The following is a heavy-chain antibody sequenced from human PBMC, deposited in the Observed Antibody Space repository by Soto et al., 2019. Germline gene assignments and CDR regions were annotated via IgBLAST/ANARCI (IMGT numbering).Heavy chain of an antibody. V-gene: IGHV1-69*01. CDR2: IIPVFDKA. Sequence: QVQLVQSGAEVKKPGSSVKVSCKTSGGSFGSSAISWVRQAPAQGLEWMGEIIPVFDKANYAQNFQDRLTITADESTGTVFMQLSSLRSDDTAVYFCARLRRDWGDAFDLWGQGTFVTVSS. J-gene: IGHJ3*01. CDR1: GGSFGSSA. D-gene: IGHD3-16*01. CDR3: ARLRRDWGDAFDL.